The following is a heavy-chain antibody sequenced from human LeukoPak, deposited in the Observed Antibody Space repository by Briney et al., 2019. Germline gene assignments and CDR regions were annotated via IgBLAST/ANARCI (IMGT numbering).Heavy chain of an antibody. J-gene: IGHJ4*02. V-gene: IGHV1-18*01. D-gene: IGHD3-22*01. CDR3: ARLKQDYYDGSGYYFDY. CDR1: GYTFTSYG. Sequence: GASVRVSCKASGYTFTSYGISWVRQAPGQGLEWMGWISAHNGNTNYAQKLQGRVTMTTDTSTSTAYMELRSLRSDDTAVYYCARLKQDYYDGSGYYFDYWGQGTLVTVSS. CDR2: ISAHNGNT.